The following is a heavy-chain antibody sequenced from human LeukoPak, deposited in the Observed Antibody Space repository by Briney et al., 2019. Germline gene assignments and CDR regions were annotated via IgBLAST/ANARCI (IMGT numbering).Heavy chain of an antibody. J-gene: IGHJ6*03. Sequence: ASVKVSCKASGYTFTGYYVHWVRQAPGQGLEWMGWINPNSGGTNYAQKFQGRVTMTRDTSISTAYMELSRLRSDDTAVYYCARDSLSDIVVVPAAMVSSMDVWGKGTTVTVSS. CDR1: GYTFTGYY. CDR2: INPNSGGT. V-gene: IGHV1-2*02. D-gene: IGHD2-2*01. CDR3: ARDSLSDIVVVPAAMVSSMDV.